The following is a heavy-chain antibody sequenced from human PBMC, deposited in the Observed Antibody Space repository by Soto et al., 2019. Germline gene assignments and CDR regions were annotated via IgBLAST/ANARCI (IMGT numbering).Heavy chain of an antibody. V-gene: IGHV4-31*03. J-gene: IGHJ4*02. CDR1: GGSISSGGYY. Sequence: SETLSLTCTVSGGSISSGGYYWSWIRQHPGEGLEWIGYIYYSGSTYYNPSLKNRVTVSVDTSKNQFSLKLSSVAAADTAVYYCARDASTSWHYLDYWGQGTLVTVSS. D-gene: IGHD6-13*01. CDR3: ARDASTSWHYLDY. CDR2: IYYSGST.